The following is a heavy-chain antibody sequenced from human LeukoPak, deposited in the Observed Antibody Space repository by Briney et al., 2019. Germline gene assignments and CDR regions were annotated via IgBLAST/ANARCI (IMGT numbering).Heavy chain of an antibody. V-gene: IGHV3-23*01. CDR1: GFTFSSYG. D-gene: IGHD2-21*02. CDR2: LSGSGGST. CDR3: AKENGGNSVVFPY. Sequence: PGGSLRLSCAASGFTFSSYGMHWVRQAPGKGLEWVSGLSGSGGSTYYADSVKGRFTISRDNSKNTLYLQMNSLRAEDTAIYYCAKENGGNSVVFPYWGQGTLVSVSS. J-gene: IGHJ4*02.